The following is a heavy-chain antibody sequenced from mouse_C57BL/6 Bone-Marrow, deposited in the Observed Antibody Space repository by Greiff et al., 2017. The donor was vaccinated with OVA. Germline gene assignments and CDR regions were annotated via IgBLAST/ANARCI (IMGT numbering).Heavy chain of an antibody. CDR2: IYPGSGST. Sequence: QVHVKQPGAELVKPGASVKMSCKASGYTFTSYWITWVKQRPGQGLEWIGDIYPGSGSTTYNEKFKSKATLTVDTSSSTAYMQLSSLTSEDSAVYYCARDTTVDPDYWGQGTTLTVSS. J-gene: IGHJ2*01. D-gene: IGHD1-1*01. CDR1: GYTFTSYW. V-gene: IGHV1-55*01. CDR3: ARDTTVDPDY.